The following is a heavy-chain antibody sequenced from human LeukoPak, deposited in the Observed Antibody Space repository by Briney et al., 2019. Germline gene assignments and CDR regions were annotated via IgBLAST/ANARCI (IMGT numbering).Heavy chain of an antibody. D-gene: IGHD2-15*01. J-gene: IGHJ4*02. CDR2: IGRSDGST. Sequence: PGGSLRLSCAASGFTFTSYAMSWVRQAPGKGLEWVSVIGRSDGSTYYADSVKGRFTISRDNSKNTLYLQMNSLRAEDTAVYYCAKDLLSIGGSIAWFDCWGQGDLGSVSS. CDR1: GFTFTSYA. V-gene: IGHV3-23*01. CDR3: AKDLLSIGGSIAWFDC.